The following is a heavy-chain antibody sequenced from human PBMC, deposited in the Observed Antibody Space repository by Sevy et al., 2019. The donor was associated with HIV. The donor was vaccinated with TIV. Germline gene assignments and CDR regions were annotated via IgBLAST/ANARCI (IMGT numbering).Heavy chain of an antibody. D-gene: IGHD2-2*01. V-gene: IGHV1-24*01. Sequence: ASVKVSCKVSGYTLTELSMHCVRQAPGKGLEWMGGFDPEDGETIYAQKFQGRVTMTEDTSTDTAYMELSSLRSEDTAVYYCATDCSSTSCYRGRWFDPWGQGTLVTVSS. CDR1: GYTLTELS. J-gene: IGHJ5*02. CDR3: ATDCSSTSCYRGRWFDP. CDR2: FDPEDGET.